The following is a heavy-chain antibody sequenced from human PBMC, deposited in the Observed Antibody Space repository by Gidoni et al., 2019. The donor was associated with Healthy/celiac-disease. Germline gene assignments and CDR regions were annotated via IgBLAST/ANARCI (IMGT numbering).Heavy chain of an antibody. CDR3: AKDLVNYYDSSGYSAFDI. Sequence: EVQLLESGGGLVQPGGSLRLSCAASGFTFSSYAMSWVRQAPGKGLEWVSAISGSGGSTYYADSVQGRFTISRDNSKNTLYLQMNSLRAEDTAVYYCAKDLVNYYDSSGYSAFDIWGQGTMVTVSS. J-gene: IGHJ3*02. V-gene: IGHV3-23*01. D-gene: IGHD3-22*01. CDR2: ISGSGGST. CDR1: GFTFSSYA.